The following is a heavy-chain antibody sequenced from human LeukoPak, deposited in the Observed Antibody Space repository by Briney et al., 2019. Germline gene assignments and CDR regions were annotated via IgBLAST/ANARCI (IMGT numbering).Heavy chain of an antibody. CDR2: MNSDGSNK. D-gene: IGHD3/OR15-3a*01. Sequence: GGSLRLSCAASGFTFSTYWMHWVRQAPGKGLVWVSSMNSDGSNKRYADSVKGRFTISRDNAENTLYLQMNSLRAEDTAVCYCTRVNRDWSPAYWGQGTLVTVSS. J-gene: IGHJ4*02. CDR1: GFTFSTYW. CDR3: TRVNRDWSPAY. V-gene: IGHV3-74*01.